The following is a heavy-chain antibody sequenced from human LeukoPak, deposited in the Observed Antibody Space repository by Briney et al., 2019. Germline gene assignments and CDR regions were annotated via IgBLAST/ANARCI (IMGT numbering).Heavy chain of an antibody. J-gene: IGHJ6*02. Sequence: GGSLRLSCAASGFTFSSYAMSWVRQAPGKGLEWVSAISGSGGSTYYADSVKGRFTISRDNSKNTLYLQMNSLRAEDTAVYYCAKDLALGYYGSGANYYYYYGMDVWGQGTTVTASS. CDR3: AKDLALGYYGSGANYYYYYGMDV. V-gene: IGHV3-23*01. CDR1: GFTFSSYA. CDR2: ISGSGGST. D-gene: IGHD3-10*01.